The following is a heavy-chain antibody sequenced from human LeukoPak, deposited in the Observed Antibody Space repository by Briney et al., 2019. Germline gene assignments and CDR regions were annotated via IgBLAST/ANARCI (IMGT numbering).Heavy chain of an antibody. CDR3: ARLVYSSGCYWFDP. CDR2: IYYSGST. D-gene: IGHD6-19*01. CDR1: GGSISSYY. J-gene: IGHJ5*02. V-gene: IGHV4-59*08. Sequence: PYETLPLTCTVSGGSISSYYWSWIRQPPGKGLEWIGYIYYSGSTNYNPSLKSRVTISVDTSKNQFSLKLSSVTAADTAVYYCARLVYSSGCYWFDPCGQGALFSASS.